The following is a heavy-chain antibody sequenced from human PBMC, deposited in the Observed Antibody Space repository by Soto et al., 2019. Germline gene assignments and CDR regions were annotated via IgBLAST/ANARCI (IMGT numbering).Heavy chain of an antibody. CDR1: GGTFSSYT. D-gene: IGHD5-12*01. CDR2: IIPILGIS. Sequence: QVQLVQSGAEVKKPGSSVKVSCKASGGTFSSYTISWVRQAPGQGLEWMGRIIPILGISNYAQKFQGRVTITADKSTSTANMALRSLKSEDSAGHYCARRGRGYHRDYWGQGTLVTVSS. V-gene: IGHV1-69*02. CDR3: ARRGRGYHRDY. J-gene: IGHJ4*02.